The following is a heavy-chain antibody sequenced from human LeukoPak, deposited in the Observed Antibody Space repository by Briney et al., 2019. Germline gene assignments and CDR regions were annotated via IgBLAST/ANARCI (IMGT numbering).Heavy chain of an antibody. CDR2: TAFNGSNNDYVT. J-gene: IGHJ3*02. CDR3: ARDRDIVVVVAAAELLGAFDI. V-gene: IGHV3-30*03. Sequence: GGSLRLSCAASGFTFSTYGMHWVRQAPGKGLEWVAVTAFNGSNNDYVTSYANSVKGRFTISRDNSKNTLYLQMSSLRAEDTAVYYCARDRDIVVVVAAAELLGAFDIWGQGTMVTVSS. CDR1: GFTFSTYG. D-gene: IGHD2-15*01.